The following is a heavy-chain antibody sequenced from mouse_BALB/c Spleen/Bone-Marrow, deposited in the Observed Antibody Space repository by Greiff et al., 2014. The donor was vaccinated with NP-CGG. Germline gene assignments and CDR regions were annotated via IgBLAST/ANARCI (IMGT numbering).Heavy chain of an antibody. V-gene: IGHV5-17*02. D-gene: IGHD2-10*02. CDR1: GFTFSSFG. Sequence: EVKLEESGGGLAQPGGSRKLSCAASGFTFSSFGMHWVRQAPEKGLEWVAYISSGSSTIYYADTVKGRFTISRDNPKNTLFLQMTSLRSEDTAMYYCVRSYDSYAMAFLGQGTSVTVSS. J-gene: IGHJ4*01. CDR2: ISSGSSTI. CDR3: VRSYDSYAMAF.